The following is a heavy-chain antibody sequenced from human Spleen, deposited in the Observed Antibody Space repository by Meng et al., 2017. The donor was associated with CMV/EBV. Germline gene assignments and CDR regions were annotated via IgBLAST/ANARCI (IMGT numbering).Heavy chain of an antibody. CDR1: GFTFRSYA. V-gene: IGHV3-23*01. CDR2: ISGSGGST. CDR3: AKNIGFGEFYGMDV. J-gene: IGHJ6*02. D-gene: IGHD3-10*01. Sequence: SGFTFRSYAMSWVRQAPGKGLEWVSAISGSGGSTYYADSVKGRFTISRDNSKNTLYLQMNSLRAEDTAVYYCAKNIGFGEFYGMDVWGQGTTVTVSS.